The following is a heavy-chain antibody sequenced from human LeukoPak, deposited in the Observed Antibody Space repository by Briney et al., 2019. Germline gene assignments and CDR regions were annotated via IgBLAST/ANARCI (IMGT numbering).Heavy chain of an antibody. D-gene: IGHD3-22*01. Sequence: PSETLSLTCTVSGGSISSSTYYWGWIRQPPGKGLEWIGSINYSGSTYYKPSLKSRVTISADTSKNQFSLKLSSVSAADTAVYYCARNSVTMIVVVPNWFDPWGQGTLVTVSS. CDR3: ARNSVTMIVVVPNWFDP. J-gene: IGHJ5*02. V-gene: IGHV4-39*01. CDR2: INYSGST. CDR1: GGSISSSTYY.